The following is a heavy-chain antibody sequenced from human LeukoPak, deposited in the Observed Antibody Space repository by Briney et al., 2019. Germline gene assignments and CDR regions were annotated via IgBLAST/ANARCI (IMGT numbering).Heavy chain of an antibody. V-gene: IGHV3-23*01. CDR3: AREGPRGNSQFDY. CDR2: ISGSGGNT. D-gene: IGHD2/OR15-2a*01. Sequence: GGSLRLSCAASGFTFSSYAMSWVRQAPGKGLEWVSTISGSGGNTNYADSVKGRFTISRDNSKNTLYLQMNSLRAEDTAVYYCAREGPRGNSQFDYWGQGTLVTVSS. J-gene: IGHJ4*02. CDR1: GFTFSSYA.